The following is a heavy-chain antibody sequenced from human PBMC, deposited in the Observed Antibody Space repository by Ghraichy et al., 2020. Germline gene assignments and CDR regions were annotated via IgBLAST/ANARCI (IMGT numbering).Heavy chain of an antibody. CDR3: ARDGFRGAGGGEYYYGMDV. D-gene: IGHD3-10*01. V-gene: IGHV3-21*01. CDR1: GFTFSSYS. J-gene: IGHJ6*02. CDR2: ISSSSSYI. Sequence: GGSLRLSCAASGFTFSSYSMNWVRQAPGKGLEWVSSISSSSSYIYYADSVKGRFTISRDNAKNSLYLQMNSLRAEDTAVYYCARDGFRGAGGGEYYYGMDVWGQGTTVTVSS.